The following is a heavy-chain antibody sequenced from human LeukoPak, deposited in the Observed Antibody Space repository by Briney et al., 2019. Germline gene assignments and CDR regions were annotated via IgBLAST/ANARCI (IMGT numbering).Heavy chain of an antibody. V-gene: IGHV1-3*01. CDR1: GYTFTSYA. D-gene: IGHD6-13*01. CDR3: ARCYPGIAAAGWKNWFDP. Sequence: ASVKVSCKASGYTFTSYAMHWVRQAPGQRLEWMGWINAGNGNTKYSQKFQGKVTITRDTSASTAYMELSSLRSEDTAVYYCARCYPGIAAAGWKNWFDPWGQGTLVTVSS. J-gene: IGHJ5*02. CDR2: INAGNGNT.